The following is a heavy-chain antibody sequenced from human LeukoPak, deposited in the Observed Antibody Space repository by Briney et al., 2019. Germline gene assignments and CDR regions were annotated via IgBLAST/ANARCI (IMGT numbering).Heavy chain of an antibody. J-gene: IGHJ4*02. Sequence: GGSLRLSCAASGFTVSSNYMSWVRQAPGKGLEWVSVIYRGGSTYYSDAVQGRLNISREKAKNSLSLKMNSLRAEDTALYYCARAMVGESNDYWGQGTPVIVSS. V-gene: IGHV3-66*01. D-gene: IGHD3-10*02. CDR3: ARAMVGESNDY. CDR1: GFTVSSNY. CDR2: IYRGGST.